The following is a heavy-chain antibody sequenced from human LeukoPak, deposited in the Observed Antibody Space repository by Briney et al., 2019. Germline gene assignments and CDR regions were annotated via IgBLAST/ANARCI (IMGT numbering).Heavy chain of an antibody. V-gene: IGHV4-61*02. J-gene: IGHJ4*02. CDR2: IYTSGST. CDR3: ARPDVDTAMAPPGY. D-gene: IGHD5-18*01. Sequence: SETLSLTCTVSGGSISSGSYYWSWIRQPAGKGLEWIGRIYTSGSTNYNPSLKSRVTISVDTSKNQFSLKLSSVTAADTAVYYCARPDVDTAMAPPGYWGQGTLVTVSS. CDR1: GGSISSGSYY.